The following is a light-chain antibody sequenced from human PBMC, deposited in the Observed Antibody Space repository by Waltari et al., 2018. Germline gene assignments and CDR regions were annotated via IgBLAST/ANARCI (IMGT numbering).Light chain of an antibody. J-gene: IGLJ2*01. Sequence: QSALTQPRSVSGSPGQSVTISCTGTSSDVGGYHYVSWYQPHPGKAPKLMIYDVNKRPSGVPDRCSGSKSGNTASLTISGLQAEDEADFYCCSYAGSYILVFGGGTKLTVL. V-gene: IGLV2-11*01. CDR1: SSDVGGYHY. CDR2: DVN. CDR3: CSYAGSYILV.